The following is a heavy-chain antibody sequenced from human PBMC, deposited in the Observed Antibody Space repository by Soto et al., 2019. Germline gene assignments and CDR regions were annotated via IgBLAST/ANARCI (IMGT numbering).Heavy chain of an antibody. CDR3: ARQGYCSSTACYTVDY. CDR2: ISSNGENT. V-gene: IGHV3-23*01. Sequence: GGSLRLSCAASRFTSGYHAMNWVRQAPGKGLEWVSTISSNGENTHYADSVKGRFIISSDNSSNTVALQMNSLRVEDTAMYYCARQGYCSSTACYTVDYWGQGTLVTVS. CDR1: RFTSGYHA. D-gene: IGHD2-2*02. J-gene: IGHJ4*02.